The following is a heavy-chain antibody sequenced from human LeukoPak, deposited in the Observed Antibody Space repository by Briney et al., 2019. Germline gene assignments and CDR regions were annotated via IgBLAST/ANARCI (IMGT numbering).Heavy chain of an antibody. D-gene: IGHD2-2*02. CDR2: INPSGGST. CDR3: ARVAAEVVGVPGAIGFGWLRRDYYYMDV. CDR1: GYNFNIYG. J-gene: IGHJ6*03. Sequence: ASVKVSCKASGYNFNIYGISWVRQAPGEGLEWMGIINPSGGSTSYAQKFQGRVTMTRDMSTSTVYMELSSLRSEDTAVYYCARVAAEVVGVPGAIGFGWLRRDYYYMDVWGKGTTVTVSS. V-gene: IGHV1-46*02.